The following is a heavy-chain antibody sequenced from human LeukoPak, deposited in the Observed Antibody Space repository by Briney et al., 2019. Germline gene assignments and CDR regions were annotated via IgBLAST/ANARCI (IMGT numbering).Heavy chain of an antibody. D-gene: IGHD2-2*01. V-gene: IGHV3-30*18. CDR2: ISYDGRNI. CDR3: AKGPLRGTAAAIDY. J-gene: IGHJ4*02. Sequence: GESLRLSCAASGFTFNNYGMHWVRQAPGKGLEWVAVISYDGRNIHYPDSVKGRFTISRDISTDTLWLQMDSLRTEDTAVYYCAKGPLRGTAAAIDYWGQGTLVTVSS. CDR1: GFTFNNYG.